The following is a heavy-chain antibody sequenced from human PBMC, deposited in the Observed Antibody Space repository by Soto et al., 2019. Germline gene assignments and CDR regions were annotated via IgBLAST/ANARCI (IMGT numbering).Heavy chain of an antibody. J-gene: IGHJ4*01. CDR2: IIPIFGTA. D-gene: IGHD2-21*02. Sequence: SVKVSCKASGGTFSSYAISWVRQAPGQGLEWMGGIIPIFGTANYAQKFQGRVTITADESTSTAYMELSSLRSEDTAVYYCARFLANCGGDCYSGYFDYWGQGTLVTVFS. CDR1: GGTFSSYA. V-gene: IGHV1-69*13. CDR3: ARFLANCGGDCYSGYFDY.